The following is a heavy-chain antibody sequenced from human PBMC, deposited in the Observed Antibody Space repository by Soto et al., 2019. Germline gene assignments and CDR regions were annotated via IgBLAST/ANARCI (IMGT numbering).Heavy chain of an antibody. V-gene: IGHV3-23*01. CDR3: AKGSRQLDYFDY. D-gene: IGHD6-6*01. CDR1: GFTFSSYA. CDR2: ISGSGGST. J-gene: IGHJ4*02. Sequence: GSLRLSCAASGFTFSSYAMSWVRQAPGKGLEWVSAISGSGGSTYYADSVKGRFTISRDNSKNTLYLQMNSLRAEDTAVYYCAKGSRQLDYFDYWGQGTLVTVSS.